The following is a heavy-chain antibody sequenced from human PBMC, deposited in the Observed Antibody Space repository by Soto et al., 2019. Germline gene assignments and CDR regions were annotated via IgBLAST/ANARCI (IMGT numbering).Heavy chain of an antibody. V-gene: IGHV4-59*01. CDR2: IYYSGST. J-gene: IGHJ6*02. Sequence: SETLSLTCTVSGGSISSYYCSWIRQPPGKGLEWIGYIYYSGSTNYNPSLKSRVTISVDTSKNQFSLKLSSVTAADTAVYYCERGDYTNPGGYYYYSGMDVWGQGTTVTVSS. CDR3: ERGDYTNPGGYYYYSGMDV. CDR1: GGSISSYY. D-gene: IGHD4-4*01.